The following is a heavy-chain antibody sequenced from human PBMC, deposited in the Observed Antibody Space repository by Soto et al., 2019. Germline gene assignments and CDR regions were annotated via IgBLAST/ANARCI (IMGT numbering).Heavy chain of an antibody. CDR1: GFTFSSYG. CDR3: ARASSHPIAAAGPTYFDY. V-gene: IGHV3-33*01. D-gene: IGHD6-13*01. CDR2: IWYDGSNK. Sequence: GGSLRLSCAASGFTFSSYGMHWVRQAPGKGLEWVAVIWYDGSNKYYADSVKGRFTISRDNSKNTLYLQMNSLRAEDTAVYYCARASSHPIAAAGPTYFDYWGQGTLVTVSS. J-gene: IGHJ4*02.